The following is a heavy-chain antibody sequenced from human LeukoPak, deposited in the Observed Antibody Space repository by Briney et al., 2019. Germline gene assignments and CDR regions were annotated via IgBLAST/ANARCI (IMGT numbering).Heavy chain of an antibody. J-gene: IGHJ4*02. D-gene: IGHD3-16*01. CDR3: ATDRGRGSPFDY. CDR1: GGSISSYY. Sequence: SETLSLTCTVSGGSISSYYWSWIRQPPGKGLEWIGYIYYSGSTNYNPSLKSRVTISVDTSKNQFSLKLSSVTAADTAVYYCATDRGRGSPFDYWGQGTLVTVSS. CDR2: IYYSGST. V-gene: IGHV4-59*08.